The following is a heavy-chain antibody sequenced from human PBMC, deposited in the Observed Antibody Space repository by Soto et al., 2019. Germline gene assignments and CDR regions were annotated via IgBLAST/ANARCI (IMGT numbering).Heavy chain of an antibody. Sequence: EVQLVQSGAEVKKPGESLRISCKGSGYSFTFYWISSVRQTPGKGLEWMGRLDPSDAYTNYSPSFQGHVTTSADKSISTAYLQWSSLKASDTAMDYCAFSAMATRPDWYFDLWGRGTLVTVSS. J-gene: IGHJ2*01. V-gene: IGHV5-10-1*01. D-gene: IGHD5-18*01. CDR3: AFSAMATRPDWYFDL. CDR1: GYSFTFYW. CDR2: LDPSDAYT.